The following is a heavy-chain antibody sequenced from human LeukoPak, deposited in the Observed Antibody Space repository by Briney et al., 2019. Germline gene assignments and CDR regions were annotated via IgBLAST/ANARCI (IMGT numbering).Heavy chain of an antibody. V-gene: IGHV3-21*01. Sequence: GGSLRLSRAASGFTLSSYSMNWVRQAPGKGLEGVSSISSSSSYIYYADSVKGRFTIPRHNANHSLYLQINRPIAKDKPVYFFSRDGQWELNFDYWGQGTLVTVSS. CDR3: SRDGQWELNFDY. CDR2: ISSSSSYI. J-gene: IGHJ4*02. D-gene: IGHD1-26*01. CDR1: GFTLSSYS.